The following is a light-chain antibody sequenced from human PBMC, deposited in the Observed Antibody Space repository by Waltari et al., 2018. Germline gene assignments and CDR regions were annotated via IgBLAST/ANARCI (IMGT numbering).Light chain of an antibody. CDR1: QDISKY. J-gene: IGKJ1*01. CDR3: QQYKSYKT. V-gene: IGKV1-33*01. CDR2: DAS. Sequence: DLQMTQSPSSLSASVGDRVTITCQASQDISKYLNWYQHKSGKAPKLLIYDASNLERGVPSRFRGYGSGTEFTLTISSLQPDDFATYYCQQYKSYKTFGQGTRVEIK.